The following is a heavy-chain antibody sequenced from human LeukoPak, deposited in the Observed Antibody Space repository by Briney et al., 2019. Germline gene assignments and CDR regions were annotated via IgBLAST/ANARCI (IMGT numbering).Heavy chain of an antibody. D-gene: IGHD6-19*01. Sequence: ASVKVSCKASGYTFTTYDMNWGRQAPGQGLEWMGWINPNSGGTNYAQKFQGRVTMTRDTSISTAYMELSRLRSDDTAVYYCAREGIAVDGHNCFDSWVQGTLVTVSS. CDR1: GYTFTTYD. CDR3: AREGIAVDGHNCFDS. J-gene: IGHJ5*01. V-gene: IGHV1-2*02. CDR2: INPNSGGT.